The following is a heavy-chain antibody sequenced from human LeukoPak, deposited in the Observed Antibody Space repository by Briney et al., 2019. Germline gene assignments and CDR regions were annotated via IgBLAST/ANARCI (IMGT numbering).Heavy chain of an antibody. D-gene: IGHD3-3*01. CDR2: IWYGGSNK. CDR1: GFTFSSYG. Sequence: PGGSLRLSCAASGFTFSSYGMHWVRQAPGKGLEWVAVIWYGGSNKYYADSVKGRFTISRDNSKNTLYLQMNSLRAEDTAVYYCAKEGETYYDFWSMDVWGKGTTVTVSS. J-gene: IGHJ6*04. CDR3: AKEGETYYDFWSMDV. V-gene: IGHV3-30*02.